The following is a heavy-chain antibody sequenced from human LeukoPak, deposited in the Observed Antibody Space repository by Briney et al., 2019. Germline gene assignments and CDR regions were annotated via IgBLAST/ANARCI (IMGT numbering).Heavy chain of an antibody. V-gene: IGHV4-59*01. J-gene: IGHJ4*02. D-gene: IGHD3-3*01. CDR2: IYYSGST. CDR3: ARLRFLEWLLPEYYFDY. CDR1: GGSISSYY. Sequence: SETLSLTCTVSGGSISSYYWSWIRQPPGKGLEWIGYIYYSGSTNYNPSLKSRVTISVDTSKNQFSLKLSSVTAADTAVYYCARLRFLEWLLPEYYFDYWGQGTLVTVSS.